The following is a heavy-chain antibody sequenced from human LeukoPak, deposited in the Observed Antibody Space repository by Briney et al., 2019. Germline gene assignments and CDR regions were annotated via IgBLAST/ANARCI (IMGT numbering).Heavy chain of an antibody. V-gene: IGHV3-30-3*01. J-gene: IGHJ6*02. CDR1: GFTFSSYA. D-gene: IGHD1-14*01. Sequence: GGSLRLSCAASGFTFSSYAMHWVRQAPGKGLEWVAVISYDGSNKYYADSVKGRFTISRDNSKNMLYLQMNSLRAEDTAVYYCARDGLTPPDYGMDVWGQGTTVTVSS. CDR3: ARDGLTPPDYGMDV. CDR2: ISYDGSNK.